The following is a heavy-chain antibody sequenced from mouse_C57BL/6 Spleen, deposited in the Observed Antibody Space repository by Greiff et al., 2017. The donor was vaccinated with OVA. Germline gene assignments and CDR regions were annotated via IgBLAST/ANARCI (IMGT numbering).Heavy chain of an antibody. CDR2: FYPGSGSI. V-gene: IGHV1-62-2*01. D-gene: IGHD3-2*02. CDR1: GYTFTEYT. CDR3: ARHEDGSSGYSYFDY. Sequence: VMLVESGAELVKPGASVKLSCKASGYTFTEYTIHWVKQRSGQGLEWIGWFYPGSGSIKYNEKFKDKATLTADKSSSTVYMELSRLTSEDSAVYFCARHEDGSSGYSYFDYWGQGTTLTVSS. J-gene: IGHJ2*01.